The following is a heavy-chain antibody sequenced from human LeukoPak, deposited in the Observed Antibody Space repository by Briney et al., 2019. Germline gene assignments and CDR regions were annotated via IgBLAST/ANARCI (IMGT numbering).Heavy chain of an antibody. CDR2: ISSNGGST. D-gene: IGHD4-23*01. Sequence: PGGSLRLPCSASGFTFSSYAMHWVRQAPGKGLEYVSAISSNGGSTYYADSVKGRFTISRDNSENTLYLQMSSLRAEDTAVYYCVKGPYGGNSGTFDYWGQGTLVTVSS. J-gene: IGHJ4*02. CDR1: GFTFSSYA. V-gene: IGHV3-64D*09. CDR3: VKGPYGGNSGTFDY.